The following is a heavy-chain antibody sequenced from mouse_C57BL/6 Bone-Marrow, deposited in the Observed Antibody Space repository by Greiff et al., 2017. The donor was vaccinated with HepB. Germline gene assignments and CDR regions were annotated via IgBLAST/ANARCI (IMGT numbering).Heavy chain of an antibody. D-gene: IGHD3-1*01. J-gene: IGHJ3*01. Sequence: EVQVVESGGDLVKPGGSLKLSCAASGFTFSSYGMSWVRQTPDKRLEWVATISSGGSYTYYPDSVKGRFTISRDNAKNTLYLQMSSLKSEDTAMYYCARPGYVAWLAYWGQGTLVTVSA. CDR2: ISSGGSYT. CDR1: GFTFSSYG. CDR3: ARPGYVAWLAY. V-gene: IGHV5-6*01.